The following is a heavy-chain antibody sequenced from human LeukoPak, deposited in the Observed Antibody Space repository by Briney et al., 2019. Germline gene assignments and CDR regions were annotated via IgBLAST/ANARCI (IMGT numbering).Heavy chain of an antibody. CDR2: ISGSGGST. D-gene: IGHD3-3*01. CDR3: AKVGSFGVVISALDY. V-gene: IGHV3-23*01. CDR1: GFTFSSYA. J-gene: IGHJ4*02. Sequence: GGSLRLSCAASGFTFSSYAMSWVRQAPGNGLEWVSAISGSGGSTYYADSVKGRFTISRDNSKNTLYLQMNSLRAEDTAVYYCAKVGSFGVVISALDYWGQGTLVTVSS.